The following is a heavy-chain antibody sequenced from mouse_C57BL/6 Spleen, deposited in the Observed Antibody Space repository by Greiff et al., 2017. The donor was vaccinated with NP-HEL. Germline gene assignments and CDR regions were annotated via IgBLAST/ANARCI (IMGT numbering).Heavy chain of an antibody. CDR3: APYYGSSPWFAY. D-gene: IGHD1-1*01. CDR2: INPNNGGT. V-gene: IGHV1-22*01. Sequence: EVQLQQSGPELVKPGASVKMSCKASGYTFTDYNMHWVKQSHGKSLEWIGYINPNNGGTNYNQKFKGKATLTGNNSSSTVYMELRSLTSEESAVSYCAPYYGSSPWFAYWGQGTLVTVSA. J-gene: IGHJ3*01. CDR1: GYTFTDYN.